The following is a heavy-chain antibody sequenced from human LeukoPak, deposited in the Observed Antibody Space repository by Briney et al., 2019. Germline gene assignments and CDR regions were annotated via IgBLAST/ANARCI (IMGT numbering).Heavy chain of an antibody. D-gene: IGHD2-15*01. Sequence: SVKVSCKASGYTFTTYHMHWVRQAPGQGLGWVGMIDTSDGNTNYAQKFLDRVTMTRDTSTSTVYMELSGLRSYDTAVYYCATERSGGTWFDPWGQGTLVTVSS. CDR1: GYTFTTYH. CDR3: ATERSGGTWFDP. CDR2: IDTSDGNT. J-gene: IGHJ5*02. V-gene: IGHV1-46*01.